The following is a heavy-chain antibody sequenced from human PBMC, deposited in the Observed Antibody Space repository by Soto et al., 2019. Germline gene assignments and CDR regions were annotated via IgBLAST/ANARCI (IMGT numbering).Heavy chain of an antibody. CDR3: TKILTAYRSRWVNDDVDI. CDR1: GFTFSNYA. V-gene: IGHV3-23*01. D-gene: IGHD6-19*01. Sequence: LGGSLRLSCAASGFTFSNYAMSWVRQAPGKGLEWVSGISGSAGTTSYADSVRGRFTISRDNSKNTLYLQMNSLRAEDTAIYYCTKILTAYRSRWVNDDVDIWGQGTMVTVSS. CDR2: ISGSAGTT. J-gene: IGHJ3*02.